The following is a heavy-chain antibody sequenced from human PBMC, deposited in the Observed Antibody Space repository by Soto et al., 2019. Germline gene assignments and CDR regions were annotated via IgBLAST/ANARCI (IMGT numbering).Heavy chain of an antibody. J-gene: IGHJ6*02. CDR3: ASQVSSGWYFCDCGLDV. CDR2: IKQDASER. CDR1: GFTCSNYW. Sequence: EVQRVESGGGLVQPGGSLTLSCAASGFTCSNYWMSWVRQAPGKGLECVAIIKQDASERYFVDSVQGRFTISRDNANNSLYLQMNSLTAEDTAVSYCASQVSSGWYFCDCGLDVWGQGTKVTFSS. D-gene: IGHD6-19*01. V-gene: IGHV3-7*05.